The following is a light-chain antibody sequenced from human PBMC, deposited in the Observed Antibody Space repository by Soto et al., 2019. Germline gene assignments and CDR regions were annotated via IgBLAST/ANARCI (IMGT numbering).Light chain of an antibody. Sequence: EIVLTQSPGPLSLSPGERATLSCRASQSVSSSYLAWYQQRPGQAPRLLIYGASSRATDIPDRFSGSGSGTDFTLTISRLEPEDFAVYYCQQYGSSPWTFGQGTKVEIK. CDR1: QSVSSSY. CDR3: QQYGSSPWT. CDR2: GAS. J-gene: IGKJ1*01. V-gene: IGKV3-20*01.